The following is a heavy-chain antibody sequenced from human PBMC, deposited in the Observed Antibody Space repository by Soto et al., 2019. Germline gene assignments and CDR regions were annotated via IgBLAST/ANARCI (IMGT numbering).Heavy chain of an antibody. V-gene: IGHV1-58*01. D-gene: IGHD3-16*01. CDR2: IIVGTGSL. CDR1: GITFRRTA. Sequence: ASVKVSCTASGITFRRTAVQGMRQAPGRRIEGIGRIIVGTGSLTYAQTLQERIPLTTDMSTTTAYMKLSGLRPVDPVLHYCPADAHRDYVWSSYPYYYDSVDVWGQGTTGTVSS. CDR3: PADAHRDYVWSSYPYYYDSVDV. J-gene: IGHJ6*02.